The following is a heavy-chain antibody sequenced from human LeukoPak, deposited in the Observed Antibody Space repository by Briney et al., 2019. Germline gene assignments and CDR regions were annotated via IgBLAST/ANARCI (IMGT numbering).Heavy chain of an antibody. J-gene: IGHJ5*02. CDR3: ARAYSGSYATWPNWFDP. Sequence: GESLKISCKGSGYSFTSYWIGWVRQMPGKGLEWMGIIYPGDSGTRYSPSFQGQVTISADKSTSTAYLQWSSLKASDTAMYYCARAYSGSYATWPNWFDPWGQGTLVTVSS. CDR2: IYPGDSGT. V-gene: IGHV5-51*01. D-gene: IGHD1-26*01. CDR1: GYSFTSYW.